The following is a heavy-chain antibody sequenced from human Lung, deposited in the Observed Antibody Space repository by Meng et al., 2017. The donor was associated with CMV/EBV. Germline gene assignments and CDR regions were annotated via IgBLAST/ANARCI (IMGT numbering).Heavy chain of an antibody. CDR3: VRDWECIARSDFFDI. Sequence: SVKVSCKASGYTFSSYGISWVRQASGQGLEWMGWVSGCDGETNYAQVIEGRVTMTTDTSTSTVYMELRSLRSDETAVYYCVRDWECIARSDFFDIWGQGTXVTVSS. CDR1: GYTFSSYG. J-gene: IGHJ3*02. CDR2: VSGCDGET. V-gene: IGHV1-18*01. D-gene: IGHD1-26*01.